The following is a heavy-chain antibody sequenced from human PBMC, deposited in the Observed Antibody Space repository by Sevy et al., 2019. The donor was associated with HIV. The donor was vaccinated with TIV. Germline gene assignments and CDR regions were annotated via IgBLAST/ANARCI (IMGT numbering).Heavy chain of an antibody. Sequence: GGSLRLSCEASGFPFNNYAMQWVRQAPGKGLEWVAFIRFDGSEKYYADSVKGRFTISRDNSKNTLFLQMTRLKTEDTAVYYGARDGGRLTMVHGVISCYYGLDVWGQGTTVTVSS. D-gene: IGHD3-10*01. CDR2: IRFDGSEK. CDR3: ARDGGRLTMVHGVISCYYGLDV. V-gene: IGHV3-30*02. J-gene: IGHJ6*02. CDR1: GFPFNNYA.